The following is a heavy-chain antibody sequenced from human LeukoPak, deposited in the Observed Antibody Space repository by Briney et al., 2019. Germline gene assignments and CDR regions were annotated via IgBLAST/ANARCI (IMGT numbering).Heavy chain of an antibody. Sequence: RGSLRLSCAASGFTFDDYVMSWVRQAPGEGLEWVSGINWNGGSTGYADSVKGRFTISRDNAKSSLYLQMNSLTAADTALYYCVRDGLSDSSGYYPMDVFDIWGQGTMVTVSS. CDR2: INWNGGST. CDR1: GFTFDDYV. CDR3: VRDGLSDSSGYYPMDVFDI. J-gene: IGHJ3*02. D-gene: IGHD3-22*01. V-gene: IGHV3-20*04.